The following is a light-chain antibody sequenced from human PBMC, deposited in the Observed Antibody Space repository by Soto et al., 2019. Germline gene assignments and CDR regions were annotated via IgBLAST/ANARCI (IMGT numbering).Light chain of an antibody. CDR1: QSVSSG. CDR3: QQYNSYSSFT. CDR2: DAS. Sequence: DIQMTQSPSTLSASVGVRVTFTCRASQSVSSGLAWYQKKPGKAPKHLINDASSLESGVPSRFSGSGSETEFTLTIRSLQPDDFAPYFCQQYNSYSSFTFGQGTKLEIK. J-gene: IGKJ2*01. V-gene: IGKV1-5*01.